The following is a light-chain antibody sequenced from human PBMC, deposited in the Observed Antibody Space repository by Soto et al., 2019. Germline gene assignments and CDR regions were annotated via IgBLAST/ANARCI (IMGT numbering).Light chain of an antibody. CDR2: EVS. CDR3: SSHTITIVL. CDR1: SSDIGGYNY. J-gene: IGLJ2*01. Sequence: QSALTQPASVSGSPGQSVTISCTGTSSDIGGYNYVSWYQQHPGKAPKLVIYEVSNRPSGVSNRFSGSKSGNTASLTISGLQPEDEADYYCSSHTITIVLFGGGTKLTVL. V-gene: IGLV2-14*01.